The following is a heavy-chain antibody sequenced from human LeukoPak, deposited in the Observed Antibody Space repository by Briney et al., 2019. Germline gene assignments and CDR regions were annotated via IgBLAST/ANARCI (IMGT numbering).Heavy chain of an antibody. V-gene: IGHV4-34*01. D-gene: IGHD3-10*01. CDR3: ARVGGTRGGGCFDP. Sequence: SETLSLTCAVYGGSFSGYYWSWIRQPPGKGLEWIGEINHSGSTNYNPSLKSRVTISVDTSKNQFSLKLSSVTAADTAVYYCARVGGTRGGGCFDPWAREPLVTVS. J-gene: IGHJ5*02. CDR2: INHSGST. CDR1: GGSFSGYY.